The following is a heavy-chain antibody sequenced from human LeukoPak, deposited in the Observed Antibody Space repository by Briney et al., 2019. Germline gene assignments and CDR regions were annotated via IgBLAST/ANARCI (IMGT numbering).Heavy chain of an antibody. Sequence: WIRXXXGKGLEWIGSIYDSGSTYYNPSLKSRVTISVDTSKNQFSLKLNSVTAADTAVYYCARHYGPWGQGTLVTVSS. CDR3: ARHYGP. D-gene: IGHD3-10*01. J-gene: IGHJ5*02. CDR2: IYDSGST. V-gene: IGHV4-39*01.